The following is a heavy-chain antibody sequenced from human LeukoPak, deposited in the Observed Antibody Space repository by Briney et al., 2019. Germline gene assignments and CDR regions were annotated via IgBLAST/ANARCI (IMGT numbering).Heavy chain of an antibody. CDR3: AREGEQLGVDY. Sequence: SETLSLTCTVSGGSMSSNYWSWIRQPAGKGLEYIGRIYTSGSTNYNPSLKSRVTMSVDTSKNQFSLKLSSVTAADTAVYYCAREGEQLGVDYWGQGTLVTVSS. J-gene: IGHJ4*02. D-gene: IGHD6-6*01. CDR2: IYTSGST. V-gene: IGHV4-4*07. CDR1: GGSMSSNY.